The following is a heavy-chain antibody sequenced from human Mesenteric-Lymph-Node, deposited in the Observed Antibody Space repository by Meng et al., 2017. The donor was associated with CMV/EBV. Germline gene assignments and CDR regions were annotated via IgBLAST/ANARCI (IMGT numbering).Heavy chain of an antibody. J-gene: IGHJ2*01. CDR3: ARRSRTSTRARYFDL. D-gene: IGHD2-2*01. V-gene: IGHV4-34*01. CDR2: IYHSGST. CDR1: GGSFSDNF. Sequence: VYGGSFSDNFRTWLRQSPGKVLEWIGQIYHSGSTDYNPSLKSRVTISVDTSKHQFSLKLRSVAAADTAVYFCARRSRTSTRARYFDLWGRGTLVTVSS.